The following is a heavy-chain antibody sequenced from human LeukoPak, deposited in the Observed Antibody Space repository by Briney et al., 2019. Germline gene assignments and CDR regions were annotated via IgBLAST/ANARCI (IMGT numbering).Heavy chain of an antibody. CDR1: GGSISSSSSSYY. D-gene: IGHD6-6*01. CDR2: IHYSGST. CDR3: ARDGIAARNADAFDI. J-gene: IGHJ3*02. Sequence: SETLSLTCTVSGGSISSSSSSYYWGWIRQSPGKGLEWIGSIHYSGSTSYNPSLKSRVTISVDTSKNQFSLKLSSVTAADTAVYYCARDGIAARNADAFDIWGQGTMVTVSS. V-gene: IGHV4-39*07.